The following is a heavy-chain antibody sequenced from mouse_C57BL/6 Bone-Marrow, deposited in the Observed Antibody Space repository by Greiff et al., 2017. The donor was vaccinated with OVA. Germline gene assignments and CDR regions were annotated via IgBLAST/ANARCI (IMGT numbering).Heavy chain of an antibody. J-gene: IGHJ1*03. V-gene: IGHV5-6*01. CDR1: GFTFSSYG. CDR2: ISSGGSYT. Sequence: EVKLMESGGDLVKPGGSLKLSCAASGFTFSSYGMSWVRQTPDKRLEWVATISSGGSYTYYPDSVKGRFTISRDNATNTQYLQMSSLKSEDAAMYCCARHLGYFDVWGTGTTVTVSS. CDR3: ARHLGYFDV.